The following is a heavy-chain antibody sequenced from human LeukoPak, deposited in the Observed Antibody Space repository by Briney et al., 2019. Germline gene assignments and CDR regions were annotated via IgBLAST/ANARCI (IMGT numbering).Heavy chain of an antibody. D-gene: IGHD3/OR15-3a*01. CDR3: AVGGGTPIWTNLQSGFDP. CDR2: IYPSDSDT. CDR1: GYSFTSNW. Sequence: GESLKISCKGSGYSFTSNWIGWVRQMPGKGLEWMGVIYPSDSDTRYSPSFQGQVTISADKSISTAYLQWSSLKASDTAMYYCAVGGGTPIWTNLQSGFDPWGQGTLVTVSS. J-gene: IGHJ5*02. V-gene: IGHV5-51*01.